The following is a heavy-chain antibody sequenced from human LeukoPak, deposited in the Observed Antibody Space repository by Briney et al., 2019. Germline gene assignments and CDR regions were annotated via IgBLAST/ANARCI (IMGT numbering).Heavy chain of an antibody. Sequence: PGGSLRLSCAASGFSFHIFGMNWVRQAPGKGLEWISTISGSGDSTYYADSVKGRFTISRDNSKSTLFLQMNSLTAGDTAVYYCAKIRVAAYDAFHVWGQGTMVAVSS. J-gene: IGHJ3*01. CDR2: ISGSGDST. CDR1: GFSFHIFG. V-gene: IGHV3-23*01. D-gene: IGHD4-17*01. CDR3: AKIRVAAYDAFHV.